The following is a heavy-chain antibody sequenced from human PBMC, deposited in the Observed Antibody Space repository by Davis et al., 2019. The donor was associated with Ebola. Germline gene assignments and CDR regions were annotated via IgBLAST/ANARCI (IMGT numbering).Heavy chain of an antibody. CDR2: FYPGDSDI. D-gene: IGHD3-10*01. CDR1: GYSFTAYW. V-gene: IGHV5-51*01. J-gene: IGHJ4*02. CDR3: ARRSQDYGSGSYPDN. Sequence: GESLKISCTGSGYSFTAYWIGWVRQMPGKGLEWMGMFYPGDSDIRYSPSFQGQVTISADKSITTAYLQWSSLKASDSAMYYCARRSQDYGSGSYPDNWGQGTLVTVSS.